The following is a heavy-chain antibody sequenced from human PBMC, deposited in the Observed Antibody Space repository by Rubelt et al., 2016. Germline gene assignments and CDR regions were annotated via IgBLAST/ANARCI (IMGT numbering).Heavy chain of an antibody. CDR3: ARTDYDSCGCLEF. J-gene: IGHJ4*02. D-gene: IGHD3-22*01. Sequence: QVQLQESGPGLVKPSETLSLTCTVSGASIRNNHWRWIRQPPGKGLEWIGYFYYSGSTNYNPSLRSRVTISGDTSKNQFTPMRNSVSPAETAGNNCARTDYDSCGCLEFWSQGTLVTVTS. CDR2: FYYSGST. CDR1: GASIRNNH. V-gene: IGHV4-59*01.